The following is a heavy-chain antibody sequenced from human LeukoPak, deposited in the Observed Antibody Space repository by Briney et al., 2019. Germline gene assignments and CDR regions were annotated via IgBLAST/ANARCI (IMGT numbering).Heavy chain of an antibody. CDR3: AAAMSQIAVAGTGADY. CDR2: IVVGSGNT. D-gene: IGHD6-19*01. Sequence: SVTVSCKASGFTFTSSAVQWVRQARAQRLEWVGWIVVGSGNTNYAQKFQERVTITRDMSTSTAYMELSSLRSEDTAVYYCAAAMSQIAVAGTGADYWGQGTLVTVSS. J-gene: IGHJ4*02. CDR1: GFTFTSSA. V-gene: IGHV1-58*01.